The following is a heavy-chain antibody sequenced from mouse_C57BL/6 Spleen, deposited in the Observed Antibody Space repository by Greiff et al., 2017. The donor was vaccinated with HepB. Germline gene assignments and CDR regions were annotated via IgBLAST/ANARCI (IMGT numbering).Heavy chain of an antibody. Sequence: VQLQQPGAELVKPGASVKLSCKASGYTFTSYWMQWVKQRPGQGLEWIGEIDPSDSYTNYNQKFKGKATLTVDTSSSTAYMQLSSLTSEDSAVYYCAREVHKGFDYWGQGTTLTVSS. D-gene: IGHD1-3*01. CDR3: AREVHKGFDY. J-gene: IGHJ2*01. V-gene: IGHV1-50*01. CDR2: IDPSDSYT. CDR1: GYTFTSYW.